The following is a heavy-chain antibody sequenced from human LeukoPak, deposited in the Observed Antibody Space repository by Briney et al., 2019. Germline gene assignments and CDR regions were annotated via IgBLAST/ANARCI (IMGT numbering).Heavy chain of an antibody. V-gene: IGHV3-21*01. J-gene: IGHJ2*01. CDR2: VSSSATYI. D-gene: IGHD2-15*01. CDR3: AREVMVVAATTFWYFDL. Sequence: GGSLRLSCAASGFTFSSYSMHWVRQAPGKGLEWVSSVSSSATYIYYADSVKGRFTISRDNAKNSLYLQMNSLRAEDTAVYYCAREVMVVAATTFWYFDLWGRGTLVTVSS. CDR1: GFTFSSYS.